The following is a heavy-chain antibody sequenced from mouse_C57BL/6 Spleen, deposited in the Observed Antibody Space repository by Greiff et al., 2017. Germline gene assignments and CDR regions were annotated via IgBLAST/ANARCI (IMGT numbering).Heavy chain of an antibody. CDR1: GYTFTDYY. CDR3: AREEIYYYGSSPSWFAY. CDR2: IYPGSGNT. J-gene: IGHJ3*01. V-gene: IGHV1-84*01. Sequence: QVQLKESGPELVKPGASVKISCKASGYTFTDYYINWVKQRPGQGLEWIGWIYPGSGNTKYNETFKGKATLTVDTSSSTAYMQLSSLTSEDSAVYVCAREEIYYYGSSPSWFAYWGQGTLVTVSA. D-gene: IGHD1-1*01.